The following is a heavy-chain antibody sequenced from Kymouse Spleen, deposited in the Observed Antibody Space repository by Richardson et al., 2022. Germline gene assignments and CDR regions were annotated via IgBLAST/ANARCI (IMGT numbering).Heavy chain of an antibody. D-gene: IGHD3-9*01. V-gene: IGHV4-34*01. J-gene: IGHJ4*02. CDR2: INHSGST. Sequence: QVQLQQWGAGLLKPSETLSLTCAVYGGSFSGYYWSWIRQPPGKGLEWIGEINHSGSTNYNPSLKSRVTISVDTSKNQFSLKLSSVTAADTAVYYCARGCDILTGYYGFDYWGQGTLVTVSS. CDR1: GGSFSGYY. CDR3: ARGCDILTGYYGFDY.